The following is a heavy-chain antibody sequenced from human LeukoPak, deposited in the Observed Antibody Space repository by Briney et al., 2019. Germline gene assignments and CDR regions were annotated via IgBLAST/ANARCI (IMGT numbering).Heavy chain of an antibody. Sequence: ASVKVSCKASGYTFTGYYIHWVRQAPGQGLEWVGQINPNSGGTNYAQKFQGRVTMTRDTSISTAYMELSRLRSDDTAVYYCARADCSSTSCLNAFDIWGQGTMVTVSS. CDR2: INPNSGGT. V-gene: IGHV1-2*06. D-gene: IGHD2-2*01. J-gene: IGHJ3*02. CDR1: GYTFTGYY. CDR3: ARADCSSTSCLNAFDI.